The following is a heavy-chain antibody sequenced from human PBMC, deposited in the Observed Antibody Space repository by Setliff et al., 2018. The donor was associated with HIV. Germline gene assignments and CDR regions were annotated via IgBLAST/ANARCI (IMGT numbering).Heavy chain of an antibody. J-gene: IGHJ4*01. CDR2: ISHSEST. CDR1: GGSISSYY. CDR3: ARGGGITWRSYSFDY. V-gene: IGHV4-34*01. D-gene: IGHD3-10*01. Sequence: SETLSLTCTVSGGSISSYYWSWIRQSPGKGLEWLGEISHSESTNYNPSLKSRVTVSVDTSKKQFSLRLSSVSAADTALYYCARGGGITWRSYSFDYWGHGTLVTVSS.